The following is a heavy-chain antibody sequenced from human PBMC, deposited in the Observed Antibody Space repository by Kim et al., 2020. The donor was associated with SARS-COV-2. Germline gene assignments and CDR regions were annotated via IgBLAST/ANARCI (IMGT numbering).Heavy chain of an antibody. CDR2: ISYDGSNK. J-gene: IGHJ2*01. CDR3: AKDFSRGGSLDFDL. D-gene: IGHD2-15*01. Sequence: GGSLRLSCAASGFTFSSYGMHWVRQAPGKGLEWVAVISYDGSNKYYADSVKGRFTISRDNSKNTLYLQMNSLRAEDTAVYYCAKDFSRGGSLDFDLWGRGTLVTVSS. CDR1: GFTFSSYG. V-gene: IGHV3-30*18.